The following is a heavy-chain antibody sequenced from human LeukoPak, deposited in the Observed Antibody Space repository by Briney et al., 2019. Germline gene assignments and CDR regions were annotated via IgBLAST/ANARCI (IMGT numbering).Heavy chain of an antibody. CDR1: GFSFGSYG. D-gene: IGHD6-19*01. Sequence: GGSLRLSCAASGFSFGSYGMHWVRQAPGKGLEWVAVISYDGSNKYYADSVKGRFTISRDNSKNTLYLQMNSLRAEDTAVYYCAKEGIAVAAPFDYWGQGTLVTVSS. CDR2: ISYDGSNK. CDR3: AKEGIAVAAPFDY. V-gene: IGHV3-30*18. J-gene: IGHJ4*02.